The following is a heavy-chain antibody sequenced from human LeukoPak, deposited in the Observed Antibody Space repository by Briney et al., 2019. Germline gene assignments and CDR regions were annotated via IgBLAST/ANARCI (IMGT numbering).Heavy chain of an antibody. CDR2: IFHTGSA. CDR1: GGSISTSNYY. Sequence: PSETLSLTCTVSGGSISTSNYYWGWIRQPPGKGLEWIGYIFHTGSANYNPSLRSRVTISADTSNNQFSLKLSSVTAADTAVYYCARDREPGNWFDPWGQGILVTVSS. V-gene: IGHV4-61*01. D-gene: IGHD5-24*01. J-gene: IGHJ5*02. CDR3: ARDREPGNWFDP.